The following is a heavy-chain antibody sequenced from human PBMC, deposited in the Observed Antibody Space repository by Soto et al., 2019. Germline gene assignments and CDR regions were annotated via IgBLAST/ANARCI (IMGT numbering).Heavy chain of an antibody. J-gene: IGHJ6*03. D-gene: IGHD4-17*01. CDR2: IYWDDDK. CDR1: GFSLSTSGVG. V-gene: IGHV2-5*02. CDR3: ARDDYWHKYFMDV. Sequence: SGPTLVNPTQTLTLTCTFSGFSLSTSGVGVGWIRQPPGKALEWLALIYWDDDKRYSPSLKSRLTITKDTSKNTLYLQMNSLKAEDTAVYYCARDDYWHKYFMDVWGKGTTVTVSS.